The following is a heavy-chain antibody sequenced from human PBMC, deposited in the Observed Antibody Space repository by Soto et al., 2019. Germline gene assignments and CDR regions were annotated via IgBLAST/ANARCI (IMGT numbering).Heavy chain of an antibody. D-gene: IGHD3-10*01. CDR2: IGLAGDT. J-gene: IGHJ2*01. Sequence: PGGSLRLSCAASGFPFSNYDIHWVRQATGKGLEWVSAIGLAGDTYYAGSVRGRFTISRENAKNSLFLQMNDLRAGDTALYYCARLLYDYRGRYLDLWGRGTLVTVSS. CDR1: GFPFSNYD. V-gene: IGHV3-13*01. CDR3: ARLLYDYRGRYLDL.